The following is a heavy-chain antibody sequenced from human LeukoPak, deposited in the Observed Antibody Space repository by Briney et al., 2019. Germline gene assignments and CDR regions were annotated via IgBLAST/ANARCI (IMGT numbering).Heavy chain of an antibody. Sequence: GESLKISCKGSGYSFASNWIGWVRQMPGKGLEWMGIIYPGDSDTRYSPSFQGQVTISADRSISTAYLQWSSLKASDTAMYCCAGLGHYYDTQWIWGQGTMVTVSS. CDR3: AGLGHYYDTQWI. CDR1: GYSFASNW. CDR2: IYPGDSDT. V-gene: IGHV5-51*01. J-gene: IGHJ3*02. D-gene: IGHD3-22*01.